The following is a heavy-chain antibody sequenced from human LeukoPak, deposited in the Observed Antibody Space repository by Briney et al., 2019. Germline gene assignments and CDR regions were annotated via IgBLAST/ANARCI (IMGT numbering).Heavy chain of an antibody. CDR2: ISAYNGNT. J-gene: IGHJ4*02. CDR3: ARDESSGSYYFDY. D-gene: IGHD1-26*01. V-gene: IGHV1-18*01. Sequence: GASVKVSCKASGHTFSSYGISWVRQAPGQGLEWMAWISAYNGNTKYAQKLQGRVTMTTDTSTSTAYMELRSLRSDDTAVYYCARDESSGSYYFDYWGQGTLVTVSS. CDR1: GHTFSSYG.